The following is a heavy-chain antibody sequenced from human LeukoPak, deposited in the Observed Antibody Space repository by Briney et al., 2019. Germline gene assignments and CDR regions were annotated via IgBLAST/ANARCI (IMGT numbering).Heavy chain of an antibody. D-gene: IGHD6-19*01. V-gene: IGHV4-39*01. CDR1: GGSISSSSYY. J-gene: IGHJ3*02. CDR3: AEPMAVAGTNRALDI. Sequence: SETLSLTCTVSGGSISSSSYYWGWIRQPPGKGLEWIGSIHYSGSTYYNPSLKSRVTISVDTSKNQFSLKLSSVTAADTAVYYGAEPMAVAGTNRALDIWGQGTMVTVS. CDR2: IHYSGST.